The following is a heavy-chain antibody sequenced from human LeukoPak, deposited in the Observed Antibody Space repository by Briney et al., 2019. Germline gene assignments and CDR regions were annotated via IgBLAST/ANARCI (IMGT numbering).Heavy chain of an antibody. CDR1: GYTFTGYY. D-gene: IGHD2-2*01. V-gene: IGHV1-2*02. J-gene: IGHJ5*01. CDR2: VNPNSGDT. Sequence: ASVKVSCKASGYTFTGYYMHWVRQAPGQGLEWMGWVNPNSGDTNYAQRFQGRVTMTRDTSISTAYMELSRLTYDDTAVYYCTRGVLPARFDSWGQGTLVTVTS. CDR3: TRGVLPARFDS.